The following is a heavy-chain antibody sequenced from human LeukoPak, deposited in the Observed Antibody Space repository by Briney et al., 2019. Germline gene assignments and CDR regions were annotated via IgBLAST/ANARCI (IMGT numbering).Heavy chain of an antibody. CDR2: ISGSGGST. V-gene: IGHV3-23*01. Sequence: GGSLRLSCAASGFTFSSYALSWVRQAPGKGLEWVSAISGSGGSTYYADSVKGRFTISRDNSKNTLYLQMNSLRAEDTAVYYCAKAVVRGDVYYYYGMDVWGQGTTVTVSS. J-gene: IGHJ6*02. D-gene: IGHD3-10*01. CDR1: GFTFSSYA. CDR3: AKAVVRGDVYYYYGMDV.